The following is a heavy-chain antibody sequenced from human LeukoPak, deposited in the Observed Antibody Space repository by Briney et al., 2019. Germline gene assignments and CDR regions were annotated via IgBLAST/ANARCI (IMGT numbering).Heavy chain of an antibody. V-gene: IGHV3-66*01. D-gene: IGHD6-19*01. CDR1: GFTVSSNY. Sequence: GGSLRLSCAASGFTVSSNYMSWVRQAPGKGLEWVSVIYSGGSTYYADSVKGRFTTSRENAESSLYLQMNSLRAEDTAVYYCARGGIQVSGIDEFDYWGQGTLVTVSS. J-gene: IGHJ4*02. CDR3: ARGGIQVSGIDEFDY. CDR2: IYSGGST.